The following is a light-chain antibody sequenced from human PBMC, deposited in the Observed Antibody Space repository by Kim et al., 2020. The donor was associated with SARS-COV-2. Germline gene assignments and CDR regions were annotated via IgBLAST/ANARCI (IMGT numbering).Light chain of an antibody. J-gene: IGLJ3*02. CDR2: SND. Sequence: GRKLTISCSGSRSNIESNTASWYQQLPGSAPKLLIYSNDQRPSGVPGRFSGSRSGTSASLAIRGLQSEDEADYYCAAWDDRMNGWVFGGGTQLTVL. CDR1: RSNIESNT. CDR3: AAWDDRMNGWV. V-gene: IGLV1-44*01.